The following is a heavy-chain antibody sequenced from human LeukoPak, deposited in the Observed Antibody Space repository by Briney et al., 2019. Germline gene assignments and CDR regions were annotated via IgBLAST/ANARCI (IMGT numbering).Heavy chain of an antibody. CDR2: INKDGSST. CDR3: VRGIEVAGTFSWFDP. Sequence: GSLRLSCAASGFTLSVYWMHWVRQAPGKGLVWLSRINKDGSSTTYADSVKGRFTISRDNAKNTLYLQMNSLRAEDTAIYYCVRGIEVAGTFSWFDPWGQGTLVTVSS. CDR1: GFTLSVYW. D-gene: IGHD6-19*01. J-gene: IGHJ5*02. V-gene: IGHV3-74*01.